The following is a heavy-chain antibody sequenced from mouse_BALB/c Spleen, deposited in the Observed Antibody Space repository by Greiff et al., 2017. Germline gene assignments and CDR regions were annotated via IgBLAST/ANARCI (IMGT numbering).Heavy chain of an antibody. D-gene: IGHD2-4*01. J-gene: IGHJ3*01. CDR2: IYPGGGYT. Sequence: QVQLQQSGAELVRPGTSVKISCKASGYTFTNYWLGWVKQRPGHGLEWIGDIYPGGGYTNYNEKFKGKATLTADTSSSTAYMQLSSLTSEDSAVYFCAREEGLRQGFAYWGQGTLVTVSA. CDR3: AREEGLRQGFAY. CDR1: GYTFTNYW. V-gene: IGHV1-63*02.